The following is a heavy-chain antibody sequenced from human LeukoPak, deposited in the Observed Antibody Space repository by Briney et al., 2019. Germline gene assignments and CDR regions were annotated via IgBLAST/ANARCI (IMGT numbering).Heavy chain of an antibody. CDR1: GFTFSSYG. V-gene: IGHV3-23*01. Sequence: GGSLRLSCAASGFTFSSYGMSWVRQAPGKGLEWVSAISGSGGSTYYADSVKGRFTISRDNSKNTLNLQMNSLRAEDTAVYYCAKFNRYCSGGSCYCFDYWGQGTLVTVSS. D-gene: IGHD2-15*01. J-gene: IGHJ4*02. CDR2: ISGSGGST. CDR3: AKFNRYCSGGSCYCFDY.